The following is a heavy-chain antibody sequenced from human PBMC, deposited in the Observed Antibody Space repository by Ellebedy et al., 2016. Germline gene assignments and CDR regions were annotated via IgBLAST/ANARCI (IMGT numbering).Heavy chain of an antibody. CDR2: INGDGSSI. V-gene: IGHV3-74*01. D-gene: IGHD5-12*01. J-gene: IGHJ4*02. CDR1: GFTFSSYA. Sequence: GGSLRLSXAASGFTFSSYAMHWVRQPPGKGLMWVARINGDGSSIVYADSVRGRFTISRDNAKNTLHVQMNSLRGEDTAVYYCATGIISAYEYWGQGILVTVSS. CDR3: ATGIISAYEY.